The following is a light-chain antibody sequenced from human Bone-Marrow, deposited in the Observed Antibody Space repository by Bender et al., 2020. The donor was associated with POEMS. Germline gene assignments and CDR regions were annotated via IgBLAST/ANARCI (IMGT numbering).Light chain of an antibody. V-gene: IGLV3-21*02. Sequence: SYVLTQSPSVSVDPGQTATLTCGGDYIVSKSVHWYQQRPGQAPVLVVYDDSVRPSGIPARFSGSSSGNTATLTISWVEAGDEATYYCQVWDTDSDHVVFGGGTKLTVL. CDR1: YIVSKS. CDR2: DDS. CDR3: QVWDTDSDHVV. J-gene: IGLJ3*02.